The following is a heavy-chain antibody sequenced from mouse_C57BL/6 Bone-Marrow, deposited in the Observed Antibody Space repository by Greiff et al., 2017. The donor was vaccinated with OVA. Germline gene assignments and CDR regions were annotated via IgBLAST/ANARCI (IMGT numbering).Heavy chain of an antibody. D-gene: IGHD1-1*01. CDR1: GFTFSNYW. CDR2: IRLKSDNYAT. J-gene: IGHJ1*03. Sequence: EVQLVESGGGLVQPGGSMKLSCVASGFTFSNYWMNWVRQSPEKGLEWVAQIRLKSDNYATHYAESVKGRFTISRDDSKSSVYLQMNNLRAEDTGIYYCTVLTTVVATRYFDVWGTGTTVTVSS. V-gene: IGHV6-3*01. CDR3: TVLTTVVATRYFDV.